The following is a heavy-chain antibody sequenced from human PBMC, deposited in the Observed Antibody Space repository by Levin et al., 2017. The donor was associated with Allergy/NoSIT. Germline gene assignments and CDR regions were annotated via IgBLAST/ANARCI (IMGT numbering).Heavy chain of an antibody. CDR1: GFTFSSYW. CDR2: INSDGSST. CDR3: ARGWTGMAEPPSY. J-gene: IGHJ4*02. D-gene: IGHD5-18*01. V-gene: IGHV3-74*01. Sequence: LPGGSLRLSCGASGFTFSSYWMHWVRQSPGKGLVWVSRINSDGSSTNYADSVKGRFTISRDNAKNTLYLQMNSLRAEDTAVYYCARGWTGMAEPPSYWGQGTLVTVSS.